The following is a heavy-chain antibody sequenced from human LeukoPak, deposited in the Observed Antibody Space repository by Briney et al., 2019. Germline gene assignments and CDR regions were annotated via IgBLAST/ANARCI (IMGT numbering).Heavy chain of an antibody. Sequence: GGSLRLSCAASGFTFSSYAMTWVRQAPGKGLEWVGRIRSQTAGGTTDFAAPVKGRFSISRDDSKNSLYLQMNSLTSEDTAVYYCAHGSAQYYEYWGQGTLVTVSS. D-gene: IGHD2-15*01. J-gene: IGHJ1*01. CDR2: IRSQTAGGTT. V-gene: IGHV3-15*01. CDR1: GFTFSSYA. CDR3: AHGSAQYYEY.